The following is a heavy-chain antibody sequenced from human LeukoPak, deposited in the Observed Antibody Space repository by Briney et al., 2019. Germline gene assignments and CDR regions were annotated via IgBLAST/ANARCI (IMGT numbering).Heavy chain of an antibody. Sequence: PSQTLSLTCTVSGGSISSSSYYWGWIRQPPGKGLEWIGSIYYSGSTYYNPSLKSRVTISVDTSKNQFSLKLSSVTAADTAVYYCARARDVIWFDPWGQGTLVTVSS. J-gene: IGHJ5*02. CDR3: ARARDVIWFDP. CDR2: IYYSGST. V-gene: IGHV4-39*07. CDR1: GGSISSSSYY. D-gene: IGHD3-16*02.